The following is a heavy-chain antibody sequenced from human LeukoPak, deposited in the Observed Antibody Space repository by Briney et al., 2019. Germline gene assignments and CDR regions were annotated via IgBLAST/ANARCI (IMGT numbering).Heavy chain of an antibody. CDR1: GFTFDQYP. CDR2: ISWDGVST. J-gene: IGHJ4*02. D-gene: IGHD6-6*01. Sequence: GGSLRLSCAASGFTFDQYPMHWFRQPPGKGLEWVSVISWDGVSTYYAHSVKGRFTISRDSSKNSLYLQMNSLRTEDTALYYCAKGRVIYSTSSATDYWGQGTLVTVSS. CDR3: AKGRVIYSTSSATDY. V-gene: IGHV3-43*01.